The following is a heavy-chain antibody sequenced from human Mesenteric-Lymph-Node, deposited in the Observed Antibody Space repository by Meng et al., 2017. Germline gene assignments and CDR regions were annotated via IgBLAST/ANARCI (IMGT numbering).Heavy chain of an antibody. CDR2: IISSGSTI. CDR1: GFTFRSYE. CDR3: ARAGMITFGGVIVYYYYYGMDV. J-gene: IGHJ6*02. Sequence: GGSLRLSCAASGFTFRSYEMNWVRQAPGKGLDWVSYIISSGSTIYYADTVKGRFTISRDNAKNSLYLQMNSLRAEDTAVYYCARAGMITFGGVIVYYYYYGMDVWGQGTTVTVSS. D-gene: IGHD3-16*02. V-gene: IGHV3-48*03.